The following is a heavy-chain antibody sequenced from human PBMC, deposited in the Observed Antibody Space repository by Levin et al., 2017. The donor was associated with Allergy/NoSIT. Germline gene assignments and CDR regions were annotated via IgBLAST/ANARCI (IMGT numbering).Heavy chain of an antibody. CDR2: ISGSGGSI. J-gene: IGHJ4*02. Sequence: GESLKISCAASGFTFSTYAMTWVRQAPGKGLEWVSAISGSGGSIFYADSVKGRFTVSRDNSKNTLYLQMNSLRAEDTAVYYCAKQIEVTKSHDYWGQGTLVTVSS. D-gene: IGHD4-17*01. V-gene: IGHV3-23*01. CDR1: GFTFSTYA. CDR3: AKQIEVTKSHDY.